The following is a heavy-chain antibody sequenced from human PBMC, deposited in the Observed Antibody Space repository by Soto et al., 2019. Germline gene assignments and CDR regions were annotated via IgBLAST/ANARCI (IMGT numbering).Heavy chain of an antibody. V-gene: IGHV1-18*04. Sequence: ASVKVSCKASGYTFTSYGISWVRQAPGQGLEWMGWISAYNGNTNYAQKLQGRVTMTTDTSTSTAYMELRSLRSDDTAVYYCARGPYYYDSRGHYYYPDWYFDLWGRGTPVTVYS. CDR1: GYTFTSYG. CDR3: ARGPYYYDSRGHYYYPDWYFDL. J-gene: IGHJ2*01. CDR2: ISAYNGNT. D-gene: IGHD3-22*01.